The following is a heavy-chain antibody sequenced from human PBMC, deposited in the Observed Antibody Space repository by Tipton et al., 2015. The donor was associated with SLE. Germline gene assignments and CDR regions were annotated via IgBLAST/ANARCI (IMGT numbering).Heavy chain of an antibody. V-gene: IGHV4-59*12. Sequence: TLSLTCTVSGGSISSYYWSWIRQPPGKGLEWIGDIYYSGSTNYNPSLTNRVTMSVDTSKNQFSLKLSSVTAADTAVYYCASGYVPHWFDPWGQGTLVTVSS. CDR2: IYYSGST. J-gene: IGHJ5*02. D-gene: IGHD3-16*01. CDR1: GGSISSYY. CDR3: ASGYVPHWFDP.